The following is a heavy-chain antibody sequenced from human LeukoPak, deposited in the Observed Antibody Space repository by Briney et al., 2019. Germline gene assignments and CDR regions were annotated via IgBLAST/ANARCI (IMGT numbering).Heavy chain of an antibody. CDR2: INPNSGGT. J-gene: IGHJ3*02. CDR1: GYTFTGYY. Sequence: ASVKVSCKASGYTFTGYYMHWVRQAPGQGLEWMGWINPNSGGTNYAQKFQGRDTMTRDTSISTAYMELSRLRSDDTAVYYCARTPIVSTAFDIWGQGTMVTVSS. V-gene: IGHV1-2*02. CDR3: ARTPIVSTAFDI. D-gene: IGHD5/OR15-5a*01.